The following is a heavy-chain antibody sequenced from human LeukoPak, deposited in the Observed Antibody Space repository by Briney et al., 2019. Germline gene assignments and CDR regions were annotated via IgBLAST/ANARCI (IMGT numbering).Heavy chain of an antibody. CDR2: INPKSGDT. CDR1: GYTFTDYY. D-gene: IGHD3-16*01. V-gene: IGHV1-2*04. Sequence: AAVKVSCKASGYTFTDYYIHLVRQVPGQGLEWMGWINPKSGDTNFVQKFQGWVTMTRDTPIGTAYLELSRLTSDDTAVYYCARDRGPQWWGSFDYWGQGTLVTVSS. J-gene: IGHJ4*02. CDR3: ARDRGPQWWGSFDY.